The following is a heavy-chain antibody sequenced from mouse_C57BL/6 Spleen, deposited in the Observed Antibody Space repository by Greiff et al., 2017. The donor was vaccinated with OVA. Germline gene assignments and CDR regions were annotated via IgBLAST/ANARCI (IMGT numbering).Heavy chain of an antibody. J-gene: IGHJ4*01. V-gene: IGHV5-4*01. CDR1: GFTFSSYA. CDR3: ARLRQGDYYAMDY. CDR2: ISDGGSYT. Sequence: EVQGVESGGGLVKPGGSLKLSCAASGFTFSSYAMSWVRQTPEKRLEWVATISDGGSYTYYPDNVKGRFTISRDNAKNNLYLQMSHLKSEDTAMYYCARLRQGDYYAMDYWGQGTSVTVSS. D-gene: IGHD2-12*01.